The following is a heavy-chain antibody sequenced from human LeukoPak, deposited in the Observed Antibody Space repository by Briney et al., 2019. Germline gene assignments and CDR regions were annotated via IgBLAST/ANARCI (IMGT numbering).Heavy chain of an antibody. CDR1: GGSVSSYF. Sequence: SETLSLTCTVSGGSVSSYFWSWIRQPPGKGLEWIGNIYNNGNNNYNPSLKSRISISVDTSKNQISLKLSSVTAADTALYYCARYSWSASTPGSWFDPWGQGTLVTVSS. CDR3: ARYSWSASTPGSWFDP. V-gene: IGHV4-59*08. D-gene: IGHD2-15*01. CDR2: IYNNGNN. J-gene: IGHJ5*02.